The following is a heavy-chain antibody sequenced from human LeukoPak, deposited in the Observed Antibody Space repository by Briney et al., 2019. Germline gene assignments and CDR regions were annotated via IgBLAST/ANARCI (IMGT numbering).Heavy chain of an antibody. Sequence: KPSETLSLTCTVSGGSISSSSYYWGWIRQPPGKGLEWIGSIYYSGSTYYNQSLKSRVTISVDTSKNQFSLKLSSVTAADTAVYYCASGAVTMVRGVINYYYYGMDVWGQGTTVTVSS. CDR3: ASGAVTMVRGVINYYYYGMDV. J-gene: IGHJ6*02. D-gene: IGHD3-10*01. CDR2: IYYSGST. CDR1: GGSISSSSYY. V-gene: IGHV4-39*01.